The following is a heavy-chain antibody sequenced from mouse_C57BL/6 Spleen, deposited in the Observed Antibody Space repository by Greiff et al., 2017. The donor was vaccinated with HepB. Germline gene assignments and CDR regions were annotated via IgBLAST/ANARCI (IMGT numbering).Heavy chain of an antibody. J-gene: IGHJ4*01. Sequence: QVQLKQSGAELVKPGASVKLSCKASGYTFTEYTIHWVKQRSGQGLEWIGWFYPGSGSIKYNEKFKDKATLTADKSSSTVYMELSRLTSEDSAVYFCARHEGFPYYYGSSRYAMDYWGQGTSVTVSS. D-gene: IGHD1-1*01. V-gene: IGHV1-62-2*01. CDR3: ARHEGFPYYYGSSRYAMDY. CDR1: GYTFTEYT. CDR2: FYPGSGSI.